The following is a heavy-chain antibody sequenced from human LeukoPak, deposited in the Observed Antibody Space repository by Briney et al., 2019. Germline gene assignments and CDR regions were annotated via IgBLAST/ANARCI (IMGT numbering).Heavy chain of an antibody. J-gene: IGHJ1*01. CDR1: GFTVSSNY. CDR2: IYSGGST. V-gene: IGHV3-66*01. CDR3: ARDLDYAYFQH. D-gene: IGHD4-17*01. Sequence: GGSLRLSCAASGFTVSSNYMSWVRQPPGKGLEWVSVIYSGGSTYYADSVKGRFTISRDNYKNTLYLQMNSLRAEDTAVYYCARDLDYAYFQHWGQGTLVTVSS.